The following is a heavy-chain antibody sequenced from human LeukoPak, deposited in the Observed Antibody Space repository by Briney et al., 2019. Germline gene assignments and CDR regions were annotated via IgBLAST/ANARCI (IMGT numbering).Heavy chain of an antibody. D-gene: IGHD3-10*01. CDR2: ISYDGSNK. J-gene: IGHJ6*04. CDR3: AKDLSARFGELLFFMDV. CDR1: GFTFSSYA. Sequence: PGGSLRLSCAASGFTFSSYAMSWVRQAPGKGLEWVAVISYDGSNKYYADSVKGRFTISRDNSKNTLYLQMNSLRAEDTAVYYCAKDLSARFGELLFFMDVWGKGTTVTVSS. V-gene: IGHV3-30*18.